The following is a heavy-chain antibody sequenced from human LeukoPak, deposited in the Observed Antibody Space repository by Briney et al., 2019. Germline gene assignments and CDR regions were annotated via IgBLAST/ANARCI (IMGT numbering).Heavy chain of an antibody. V-gene: IGHV1-18*04. CDR1: GYTFTSYG. Sequence: ASVKVSCKASGYTFTSYGISWVRQAPGQGLEWMGWISAYNGNTNYAQKLQGRVTMTTDTSTSTAYMGLRSLRSDDTAVYYCARGGRSNIVVVPAAHTYDYWGQGTLVTVSS. J-gene: IGHJ4*02. CDR3: ARGGRSNIVVVPAAHTYDY. D-gene: IGHD2-2*01. CDR2: ISAYNGNT.